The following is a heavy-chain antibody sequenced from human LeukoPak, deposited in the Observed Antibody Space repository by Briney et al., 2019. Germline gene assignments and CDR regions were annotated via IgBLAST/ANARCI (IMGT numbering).Heavy chain of an antibody. CDR1: GFTFDDYA. J-gene: IGHJ4*02. D-gene: IGHD3-3*01. CDR2: ISGDGGST. Sequence: PGGSLRLSCAASGFTFDDYAMHWVRQAPGKGLEWVSLISGDGGSTYYADSVKGRFTVSRDNSKNSLYLQMNSLRTEDTALYYCAKDKDIYDFWSGYYGHYFDYWGQGTLVTVSS. V-gene: IGHV3-43*02. CDR3: AKDKDIYDFWSGYYGHYFDY.